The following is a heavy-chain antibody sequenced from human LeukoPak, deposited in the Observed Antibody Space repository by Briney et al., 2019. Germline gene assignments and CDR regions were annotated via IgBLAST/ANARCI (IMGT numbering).Heavy chain of an antibody. CDR3: AKGMDSSPVGRRSAADY. CDR2: ISGSGGST. D-gene: IGHD6-13*01. J-gene: IGHJ4*02. V-gene: IGHV3-23*01. CDR1: GYTFSSYA. Sequence: PGGSLRLSCAASGYTFSSYAMSWLLQAPGKGLEWVSAISGSGGSTYYADSVKGRFTISRDNSKNTLYLQMNRLRAEDTAVYYCAKGMDSSPVGRRSAADYWGQGTLVTVSA.